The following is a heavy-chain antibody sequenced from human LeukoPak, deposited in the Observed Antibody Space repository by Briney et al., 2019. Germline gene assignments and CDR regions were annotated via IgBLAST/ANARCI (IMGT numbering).Heavy chain of an antibody. Sequence: SETLSLTCTVSGGSISSYYWSWIRQPAGKGLEWIGRIYTSGSTNYNPSLKSRVTMSVDTSKNQFSLKLSSVTAADTAVYYCARDGPLKDSSGWYGDYWGQGTLVTVSS. D-gene: IGHD6-19*01. CDR1: GGSISSYY. J-gene: IGHJ4*02. CDR3: ARDGPLKDSSGWYGDY. CDR2: IYTSGST. V-gene: IGHV4-4*07.